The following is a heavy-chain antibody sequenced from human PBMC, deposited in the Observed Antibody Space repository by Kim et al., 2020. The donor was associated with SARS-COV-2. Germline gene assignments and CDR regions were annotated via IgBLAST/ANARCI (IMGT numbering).Heavy chain of an antibody. V-gene: IGHV4-39*07. CDR3: ARDPPLYYYDSSGFDY. CDR1: GGSISSSSYY. J-gene: IGHJ4*02. D-gene: IGHD3-22*01. Sequence: SETLSLTCTVSGGSISSSSYYWGWIRQPPGKGLEWIGSIYYSGSTYYNPSLKSRVTISVDTSKNQFSLKLSPVTAADTAVNYCARDPPLYYYDSSGFDYWGQGTLVTVSS. CDR2: IYYSGST.